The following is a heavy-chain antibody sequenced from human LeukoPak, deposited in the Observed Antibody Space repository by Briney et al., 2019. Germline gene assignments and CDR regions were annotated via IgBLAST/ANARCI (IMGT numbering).Heavy chain of an antibody. CDR2: IIPTFGTA. CDR3: ARWDGWLRFDY. J-gene: IGHJ4*02. D-gene: IGHD5-12*01. V-gene: IGHV1-69*01. CDR1: GGTFSSYA. Sequence: GSSVKVSCKASGGTFSSYAISWVRQAPGRGLEWMGGIIPTFGTANYAQKFQGRVTITADESTSTAYMELSSLRSEDTAVYYCARWDGWLRFDYWGQGTLVTVSS.